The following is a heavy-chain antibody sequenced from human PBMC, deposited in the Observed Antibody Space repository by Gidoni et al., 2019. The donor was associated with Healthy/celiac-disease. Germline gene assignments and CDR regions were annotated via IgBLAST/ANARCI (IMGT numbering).Heavy chain of an antibody. J-gene: IGHJ3*02. Sequence: QVQLQESGPGLVKPSQPLSLTCTVSGGSISSGSYYWSWIRQPAGKGLEWIGRIYTSGSTNYNPSLKSRVTISVDTSKNQFSLKLSSVTAADTAVYYCARDRWELYAFDIWGQGTMVTVSS. CDR1: GGSISSGSYY. D-gene: IGHD3-10*01. CDR2: IYTSGST. CDR3: ARDRWELYAFDI. V-gene: IGHV4-61*02.